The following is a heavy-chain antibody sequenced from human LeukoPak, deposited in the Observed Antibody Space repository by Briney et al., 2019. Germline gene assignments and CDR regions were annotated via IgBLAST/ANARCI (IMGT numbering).Heavy chain of an antibody. CDR2: INHSGST. Sequence: PSETLSLTCAVYGGSFSGYYWSWIRQPPGKGLEWIGEINHSGSTNYNPSLKSRVTISVDTSKNQFSLKLSSVTAADTAVYYCARVSPPTNDYSWFDPWGQGTLVTVSS. D-gene: IGHD1-1*01. J-gene: IGHJ5*02. CDR1: GGSFSGYY. V-gene: IGHV4-34*01. CDR3: ARVSPPTNDYSWFDP.